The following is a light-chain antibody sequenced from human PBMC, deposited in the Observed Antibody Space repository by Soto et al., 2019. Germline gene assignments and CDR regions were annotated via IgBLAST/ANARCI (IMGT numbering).Light chain of an antibody. CDR2: AVS. V-gene: IGLV2-23*02. Sequence: QSALTQPASVSGSPGQSITISCTGTSSDVGSYNLVSWYQQHPGKAPKLMIYAVSKRPSGVSNRLSASKSGNTASLTISGLQAEDEADYYCCSYAGSSTYVFGTGTKVTVL. CDR3: CSYAGSSTYV. J-gene: IGLJ1*01. CDR1: SSDVGSYNL.